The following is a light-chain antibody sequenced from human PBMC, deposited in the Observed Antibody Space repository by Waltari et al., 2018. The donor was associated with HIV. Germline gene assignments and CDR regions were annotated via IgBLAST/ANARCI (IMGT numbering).Light chain of an antibody. J-gene: IGKJ4*01. CDR2: DAS. CDR3: QQRRNWPPLT. V-gene: IGKV3-11*01. Sequence: SPGERATLSCRASQSVSSYLAWYQQKPGQAPRLLIYDASNRATGIPARFSGSGSGTDFTLTISSLEPEDFAVYYCQQRRNWPPLTFGGGTKVEIK. CDR1: QSVSSY.